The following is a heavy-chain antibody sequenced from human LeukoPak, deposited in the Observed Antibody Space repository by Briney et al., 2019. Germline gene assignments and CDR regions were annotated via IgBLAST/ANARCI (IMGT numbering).Heavy chain of an antibody. CDR2: ISSSSSYI. J-gene: IGHJ6*04. CDR3: ASLQVVPAARSMDV. CDR1: GFTFSDYY. V-gene: IGHV3-11*06. D-gene: IGHD2-2*01. Sequence: GGSLRLSCAASGFTFSDYYMSWIRQAPGKGLEWVSSISSSSSYIYYADSVKGRFTISRDNAKNSLYLQMNSLRAEDTAVYYCASLQVVPAARSMDVWGKGTTVTVSS.